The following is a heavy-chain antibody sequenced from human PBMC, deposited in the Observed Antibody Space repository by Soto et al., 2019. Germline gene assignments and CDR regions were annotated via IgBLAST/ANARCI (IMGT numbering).Heavy chain of an antibody. CDR1: GFTFSSYA. CDR2: ISGSGGST. D-gene: IGHD2-15*01. V-gene: IGHV3-23*01. J-gene: IGHJ5*02. CDR3: AKAPQPRYCSGGSCYSIPRGWFDP. Sequence: EVQLLESGGGLVQPGGSLRLSCAASGFTFSSYAMSWVRQAPGKGLEWVSAISGSGGSTYYADSVKGRFTISRDKSKNTLYLQMNSLRAEDTAVYYCAKAPQPRYCSGGSCYSIPRGWFDPWGQGTLVTVSS.